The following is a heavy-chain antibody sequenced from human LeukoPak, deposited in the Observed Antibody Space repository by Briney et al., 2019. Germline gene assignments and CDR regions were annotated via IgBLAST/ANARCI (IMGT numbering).Heavy chain of an antibody. V-gene: IGHV3-21*01. CDR3: AREWEYYDILTGTTVSFDY. CDR2: ISSSSSYI. CDR1: GFTFSTYS. D-gene: IGHD3-9*01. J-gene: IGHJ4*02. Sequence: GGSLRLSCAASGFTFSTYSMNWVRQAPGKGLEWVSSISSSSSYIHYADSVKGRFTISRDNAKNSLYLQMNSRRAEDTAVYYCAREWEYYDILTGTTVSFDYWGQGTLVTVSS.